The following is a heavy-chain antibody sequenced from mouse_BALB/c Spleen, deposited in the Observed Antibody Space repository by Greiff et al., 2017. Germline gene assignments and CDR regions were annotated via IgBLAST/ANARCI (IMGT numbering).Heavy chain of an antibody. D-gene: IGHD1-1*02. CDR2: IWSGGST. V-gene: IGHV2-2*02. J-gene: IGHJ4*01. Sequence: QVQLQQSGPGLVQPSQSLPITCTVSGFSLTSYGVHWVRQSPGKGLEWLGVIWSGGSTDYNAAFISRLSISKDNSKSQVFFKMNSLQANDTAIYYCARNPYGDYAMDYWGQGTSVTVSS. CDR3: ARNPYGDYAMDY. CDR1: GFSLTSYG.